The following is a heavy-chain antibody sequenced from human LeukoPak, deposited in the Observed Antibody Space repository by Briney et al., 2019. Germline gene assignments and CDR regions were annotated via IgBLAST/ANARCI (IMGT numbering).Heavy chain of an antibody. CDR1: GGSISSSSYY. Sequence: SETLSLTCTVSGGSISSSSYYWGWIRQPPGKGLEWIGSIYYSGSTYYNPSLKSRVTISVDTSKNQFSLKLSSVTAADTAVYYCARDRTTVTTYNWFDPWSQGTLVTVSS. V-gene: IGHV4-39*07. D-gene: IGHD4-17*01. J-gene: IGHJ5*02. CDR2: IYYSGST. CDR3: ARDRTTVTTYNWFDP.